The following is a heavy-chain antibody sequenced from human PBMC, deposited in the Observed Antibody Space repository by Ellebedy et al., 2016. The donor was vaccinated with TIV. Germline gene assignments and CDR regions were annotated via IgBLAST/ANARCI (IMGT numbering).Heavy chain of an antibody. CDR3: ARDPYSSGWYNWFDP. V-gene: IGHV3-30*03. Sequence: GESLKISCTASGFALSNYGIHWVRQAPGKGPEWVTMISYDGNSKHYVDSVRGRFTISRDNSKNTVYLQMNSRRPEDTAVYYCARDPYSSGWYNWFDPWGQGTLVTVSS. CDR1: GFALSNYG. CDR2: ISYDGNSK. D-gene: IGHD6-19*01. J-gene: IGHJ5*02.